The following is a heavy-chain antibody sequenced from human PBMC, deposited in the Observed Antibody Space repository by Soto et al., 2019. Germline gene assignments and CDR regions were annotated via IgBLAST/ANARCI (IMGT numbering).Heavy chain of an antibody. J-gene: IGHJ4*02. D-gene: IGHD3-22*01. V-gene: IGHV1-46*01. CDR1: GYTFTSYY. Sequence: QVQLVQSGAEVKKPGASVKVSCKGTGYTFTSYYIHWVRQAPGQGLEWMGIINPSGGRPTYAQKFQGRVTMTRDTSTSTVYMELSSLRSEDTAVYYCARDLGYDGSGYLIALYHFDNWGQGTLVTVSS. CDR3: ARDLGYDGSGYLIALYHFDN. CDR2: INPSGGRP.